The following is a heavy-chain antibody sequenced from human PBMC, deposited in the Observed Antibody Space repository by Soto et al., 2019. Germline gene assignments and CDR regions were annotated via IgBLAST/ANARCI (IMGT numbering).Heavy chain of an antibody. CDR2: IVVGSGNT. J-gene: IGHJ3*01. D-gene: IGHD1-26*01. CDR1: GFTFTSSA. V-gene: IGHV1-58*01. CDR3: AADDVGATFRPVAV. Sequence: GASVKVSCKASGFTFTSSAVQWVRQARGQRLEWIGWIVVGSGNTNYAQKFQERVTITRDMSTSTAYMELSSLGSEDTAVYYCAADDVGATFRPVAVWGQGTMVTVSS.